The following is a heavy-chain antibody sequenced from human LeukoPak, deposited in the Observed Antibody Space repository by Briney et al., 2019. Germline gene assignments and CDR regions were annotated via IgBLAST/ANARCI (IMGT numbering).Heavy chain of an antibody. CDR3: AKVPSGSYYQVYYYYMDV. CDR2: ISTSSSYI. CDR1: GFTFSSYG. J-gene: IGHJ6*03. V-gene: IGHV3-23*01. D-gene: IGHD1-26*01. Sequence: PGGTLRLSCAASGFTFSSYGMSWVRQAPGKGLEWVSSISTSSSYIYYADSVKGRFTISRDNSKNTLYLQMNSLRAEDTAVYYCAKVPSGSYYQVYYYYMDVWGKGTTVTVSS.